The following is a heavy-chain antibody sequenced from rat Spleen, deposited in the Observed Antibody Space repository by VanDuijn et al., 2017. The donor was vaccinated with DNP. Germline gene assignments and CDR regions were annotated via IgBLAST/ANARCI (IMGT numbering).Heavy chain of an antibody. J-gene: IGHJ2*01. CDR2: ISTNGGNS. CDR3: ARRIYPSYHFDY. Sequence: EVQLVESGGGLVQPGRSLKLSCAASGFTFSNYGMAWVRQAPKKGLEWVASISTNGGNSVYRDSVKGRFTISRDNAKNTQYLQMDSLRSEDTATYYCARRIYPSYHFDYWGQGVMVTVSS. D-gene: IGHD2-3*01. V-gene: IGHV5S13*01. CDR1: GFTFSNYG.